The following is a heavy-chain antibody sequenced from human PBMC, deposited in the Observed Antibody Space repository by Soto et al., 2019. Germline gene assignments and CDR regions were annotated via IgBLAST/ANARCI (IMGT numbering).Heavy chain of an antibody. J-gene: IGHJ4*02. D-gene: IGHD3-22*01. CDR3: ALQPYYYDSSGSGIFDY. CDR2: IYWNDDK. Sequence: SGPTLVNHTPTLTLTCTFSGVSLSTSGVGVGWIRQPPGKALEWLALIYWNDDKRYSPSLKSRLTITKDTSKNQVVLTMTNMDPVDTATYYCALQPYYYDSSGSGIFDYWGQGTLVTVSS. V-gene: IGHV2-5*01. CDR1: GVSLSTSGVG.